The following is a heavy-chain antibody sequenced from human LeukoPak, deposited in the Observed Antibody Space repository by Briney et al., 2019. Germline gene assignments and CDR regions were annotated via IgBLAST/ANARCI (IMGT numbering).Heavy chain of an antibody. J-gene: IGHJ4*02. CDR1: GFTFSHFW. D-gene: IGHD2-15*01. CDR2: IKKTGSET. V-gene: IGHV3-7*01. CDR3: AREDGYCSGGNCYSYFDS. Sequence: GGSLRLSCAASGFTFSHFWMSWVRQAPGKGQEWVAYIKKTGSETYYVDSVKGRFTITRDNTRNSLFLQMYSLRAEDTAVYFCAREDGYCSGGNCYSYFDSWGQGTLVTVSS.